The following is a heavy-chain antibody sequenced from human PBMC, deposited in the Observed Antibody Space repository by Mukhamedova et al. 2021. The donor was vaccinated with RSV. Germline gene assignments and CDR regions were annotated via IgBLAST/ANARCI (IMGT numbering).Heavy chain of an antibody. CDR2: GGAS. D-gene: IGHD3-16*01. Sequence: GGASEYAAPVEGRFTFSRDDSRNTVYLQMDSLSTEDTAVYYCTTDCRQYIWGDTHYWGQGTLVTVSS. V-gene: IGHV3-15*01. CDR3: TTDCRQYIWGDTHY. J-gene: IGHJ4*02.